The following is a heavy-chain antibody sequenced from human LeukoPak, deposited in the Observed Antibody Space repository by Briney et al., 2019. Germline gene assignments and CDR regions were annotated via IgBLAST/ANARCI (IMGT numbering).Heavy chain of an antibody. V-gene: IGHV4-34*01. CDR3: ASLRFLEGIDY. D-gene: IGHD3-3*01. J-gene: IGHJ4*02. CDR1: GGSFSGYY. CDR2: IYHSGST. Sequence: SETLSLTRAVYGGSFSGYYWSWIRQPPGKGLEWIGSIYHSGSTYYNPSLKSRVTISVDTSKNQFSLKLSSVTAADTAVYYCASLRFLEGIDYWGQGTLVTVSS.